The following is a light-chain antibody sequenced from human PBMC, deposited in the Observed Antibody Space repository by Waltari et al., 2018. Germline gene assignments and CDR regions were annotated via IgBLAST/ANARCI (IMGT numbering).Light chain of an antibody. CDR3: QVWDTLSDHVL. V-gene: IGLV3-21*04. J-gene: IGLJ2*01. Sequence: SYVLTQPPPVSVAPGNTARIPCVGDNIGGESVHWYQHKPGQAPVLVINYDSDRPSGIPERFSGSKSGNTATLTIGRVEAGDEADYYCQVWDTLSDHVLFGGGTKLTVL. CDR2: YDS. CDR1: NIGGES.